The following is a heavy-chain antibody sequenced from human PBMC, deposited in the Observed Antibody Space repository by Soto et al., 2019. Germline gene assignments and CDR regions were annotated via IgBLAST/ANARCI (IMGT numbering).Heavy chain of an antibody. CDR1: GDSMSSSNW. CDR2: AHHSGRT. Sequence: SETLSLTCTVSGDSMSSSNWWNWVRQPPGKGLEWIGEAHHSGRTNYNPSLKSRVTISVDRSKNHFSLKLSSVTAADTAVYYCARSVFPWGQGTLVTVSS. V-gene: IGHV4-4*02. J-gene: IGHJ5*02. CDR3: ARSVFP.